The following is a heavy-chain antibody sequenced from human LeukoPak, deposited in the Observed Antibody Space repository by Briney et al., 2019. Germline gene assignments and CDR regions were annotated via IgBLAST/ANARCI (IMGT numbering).Heavy chain of an antibody. Sequence: GGSLRLSCAASGFTFSNYWMSWVRQAPGKGLEWVANINQDGSVKFYVWSVKGRFTISRDNAKNSVYLQMNSLRAEDMALYYCAKEEGSGWYHDAFDIWGQGTMVTVSS. CDR3: AKEEGSGWYHDAFDI. J-gene: IGHJ3*02. CDR1: GFTFSNYW. V-gene: IGHV3-7*03. CDR2: INQDGSVK. D-gene: IGHD6-19*01.